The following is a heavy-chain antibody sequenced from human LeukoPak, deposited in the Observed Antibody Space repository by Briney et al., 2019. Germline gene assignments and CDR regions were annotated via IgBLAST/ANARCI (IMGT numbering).Heavy chain of an antibody. CDR3: ANDDNLLASPDFDY. D-gene: IGHD3-9*01. CDR1: GFTFSSYA. V-gene: IGHV3-23*01. J-gene: IGHJ4*02. Sequence: GGSLRLSCAASGFTFSSYAMSWVRQAPGKGLEWVSVISGSGGSTYYAGSVKGRFTISRDNSYNMLYLQVNSLRAEDTALYYCANDDNLLASPDFDYWGQGTLVTVSS. CDR2: ISGSGGST.